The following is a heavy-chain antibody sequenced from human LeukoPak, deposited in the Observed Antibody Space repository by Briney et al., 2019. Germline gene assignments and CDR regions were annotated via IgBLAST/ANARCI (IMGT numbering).Heavy chain of an antibody. J-gene: IGHJ6*03. D-gene: IGHD6-19*01. V-gene: IGHV4-4*07. CDR1: GGSISSYY. Sequence: SETLSLTCTVSGGSISSYYWSWIRQPAGKGLEWIGRIYTSGSTNYNPSLKSRVTMSVDTSKNQFSLKLSSVTAADTAVYYCARVGSSGARRGRDYYYMDVWGKGTTVTGSS. CDR3: ARVGSSGARRGRDYYYMDV. CDR2: IYTSGST.